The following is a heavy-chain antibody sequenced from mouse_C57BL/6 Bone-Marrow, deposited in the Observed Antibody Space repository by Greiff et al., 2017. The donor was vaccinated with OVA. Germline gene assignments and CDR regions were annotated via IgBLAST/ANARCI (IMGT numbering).Heavy chain of an antibody. J-gene: IGHJ3*01. D-gene: IGHD2-4*01. CDR1: GYTFTDYN. V-gene: IGHV1-18*01. Sequence: EVQGVESGPELVKPGASVKIPCKASGYTFTDYNMDWVKQSHGKSLEWIGDINPNNGGTIYNQKFKGKATLTVDKSSSTAYIELRSLTSEDTAVYYCARLFYDYDEDWFAYWGQGTLVTVSA. CDR2: INPNNGGT. CDR3: ARLFYDYDEDWFAY.